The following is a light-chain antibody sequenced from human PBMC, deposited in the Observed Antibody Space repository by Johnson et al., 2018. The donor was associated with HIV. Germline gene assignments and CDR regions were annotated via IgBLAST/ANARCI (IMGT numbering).Light chain of an antibody. CDR1: SSNIGNNY. V-gene: IGLV1-51*01. J-gene: IGLJ1*01. Sequence: QSVLTQPPSVSAAPGQNVTISCSGSSSNIGNNYVSWYQQLPGTAPKLLIYDNNKRPSGIPDRFSGSKSGTSANLGIPGIQTGDEADYYCGTWDSSLSAGGYVFGTGTKVTVL. CDR3: GTWDSSLSAGGYV. CDR2: DNN.